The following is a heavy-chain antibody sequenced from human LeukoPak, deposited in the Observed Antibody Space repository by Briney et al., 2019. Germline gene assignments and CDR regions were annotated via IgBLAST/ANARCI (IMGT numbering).Heavy chain of an antibody. J-gene: IGHJ2*01. CDR2: IYYSGST. CDR3: ARGVLEPWYFDL. V-gene: IGHV4-59*01. D-gene: IGHD1-1*01. CDR1: GGSISSYY. Sequence: SETLSLTCTVSGGSISSYYWSWIRQPPGKGLEWIGYIYYSGSTNYNPSLKSRVTISVDTSKNQFSLKLSSVTAADTAVYYCARGVLEPWYFDLWGRGTQVTVSS.